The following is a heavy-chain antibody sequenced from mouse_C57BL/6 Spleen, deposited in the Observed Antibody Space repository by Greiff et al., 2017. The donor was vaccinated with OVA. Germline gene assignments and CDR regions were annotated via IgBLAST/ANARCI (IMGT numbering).Heavy chain of an antibody. CDR3: AKGGYDGGSYFDY. CDR1: GFSLTSYG. D-gene: IGHD2-2*01. J-gene: IGHJ2*01. Sequence: VKLVESGPGLVQPSQSLSITCTVSGFSLTSYGVHWVRQSPGKGLEWLGVIWRGGSTDYNAAFMSRLSITKDNSKSQVFFKMNSLQADDTAIYYCAKGGYDGGSYFDYWGQGTTLTVSS. CDR2: IWRGGST. V-gene: IGHV2-5*01.